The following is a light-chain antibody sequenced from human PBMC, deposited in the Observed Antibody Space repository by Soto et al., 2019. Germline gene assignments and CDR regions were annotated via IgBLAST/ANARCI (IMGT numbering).Light chain of an antibody. V-gene: IGKV1-9*01. CDR2: TVS. CDR3: QQFNSSPLS. Sequence: DIQLTQSPSFLSASVGDRLTITCRASQDIRSSLAWYQQKPGKAPNLLIYTVSTLQSGVPSRFSGSRSGTEFTLTISSVQAEDFATYYCQQFNSSPLSFGGGTKVEI. J-gene: IGKJ4*01. CDR1: QDIRSS.